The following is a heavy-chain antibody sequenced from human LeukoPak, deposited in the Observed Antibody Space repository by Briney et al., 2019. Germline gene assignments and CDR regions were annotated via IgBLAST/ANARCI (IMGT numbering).Heavy chain of an antibody. J-gene: IGHJ6*02. Sequence: PGGSLRLSCAASGLRFSGQYMIWIRQAPGKGLEWVAVIWYDGSNKYYADSVKGRFTISRDNSKNTLYLQMNSLRAEDTAVYYCARDLKKLWFGELLRRDPRYGMDVWGQGTTVTVSS. CDR3: ARDLKKLWFGELLRRDPRYGMDV. CDR2: IWYDGSNK. V-gene: IGHV3-33*08. CDR1: GLRFSGQY. D-gene: IGHD3-10*01.